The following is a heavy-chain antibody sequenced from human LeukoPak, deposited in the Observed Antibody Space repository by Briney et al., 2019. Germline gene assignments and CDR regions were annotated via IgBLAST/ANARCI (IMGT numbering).Heavy chain of an antibody. CDR1: GFTFSRYN. V-gene: IGHV3-21*01. CDR2: ISSGSSYI. J-gene: IGHJ6*03. Sequence: GGSLRLSCAASGFTFSRYNMNWVRQAPGKGLEWVSSISSGSSYIYYADSVKGRFTISRDNAKNSLYLQMNSLRAEDTAVYYCARHGSITMVRGRLRYYYMDVWGKGTTVTISS. CDR3: ARHGSITMVRGRLRYYYMDV. D-gene: IGHD3-10*01.